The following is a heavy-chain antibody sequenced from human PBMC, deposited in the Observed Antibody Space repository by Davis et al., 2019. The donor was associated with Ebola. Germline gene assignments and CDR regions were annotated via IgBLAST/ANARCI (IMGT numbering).Heavy chain of an antibody. D-gene: IGHD3-10*01. V-gene: IGHV3-30-3*01. J-gene: IGHJ6*03. Sequence: PGGSLRLSCAASGFTFSSYAMHWVRQAPGKGLEWVAVISYDGSNKYYADSVKGRFTISRDNSKNTLYLQMNSLRAEDTAVYYCARAQGNYNMDVWGKGTTVTVSS. CDR3: ARAQGNYNMDV. CDR2: ISYDGSNK. CDR1: GFTFSSYA.